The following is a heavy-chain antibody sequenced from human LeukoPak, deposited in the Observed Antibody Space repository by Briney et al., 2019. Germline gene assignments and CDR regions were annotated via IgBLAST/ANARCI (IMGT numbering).Heavy chain of an antibody. V-gene: IGHV3-15*01. CDR2: IKSKTDGGTT. Sequence: GGSLRLSCAASGFTFSNAWMSWVRQAPGKGLEWVGRIKSKTDGGTTDYAAPVKGRFTISRDDSKNTLYLQMNSLRAEDMAVYYCAKDQRSIAVAGYFDYWGQGTLVTVSS. J-gene: IGHJ4*02. D-gene: IGHD6-19*01. CDR1: GFTFSNAW. CDR3: AKDQRSIAVAGYFDY.